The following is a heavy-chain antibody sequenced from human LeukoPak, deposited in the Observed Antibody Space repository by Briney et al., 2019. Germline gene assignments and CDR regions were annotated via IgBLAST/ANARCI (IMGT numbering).Heavy chain of an antibody. D-gene: IGHD3-3*01. CDR3: ARRTSVGFLEWLSSFGWFDP. J-gene: IGHJ5*02. V-gene: IGHV4-34*01. CDR2: INHSGST. Sequence: PSETLSLTCAVYGGSFSGYYWSWIRQPPGKGLEWIGEINHSGSTNYNPSLKSRVTISVDTSKNQFSLKLSSVTAADTAVYHCARRTSVGFLEWLSSFGWFDPWGQGTLVTVSS. CDR1: GGSFSGYY.